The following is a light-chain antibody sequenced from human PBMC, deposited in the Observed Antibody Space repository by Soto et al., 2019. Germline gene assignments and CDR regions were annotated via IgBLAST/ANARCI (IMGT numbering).Light chain of an antibody. J-gene: IGKJ4*01. CDR3: QQYNNWPPLT. CDR1: QSVSSN. V-gene: IGKV3-15*01. Sequence: EIVMTQSPATLSVSPGERATLSCRASQSVSSNLAWYQQKTGQAPRLLIYGASTRATGIAARFSGSGSGTEFTLTISSLQSEDFVVYYCQQYNNWPPLTFGGGTKVEIK. CDR2: GAS.